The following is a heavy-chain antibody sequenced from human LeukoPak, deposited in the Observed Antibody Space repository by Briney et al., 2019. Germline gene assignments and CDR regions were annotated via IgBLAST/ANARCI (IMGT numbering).Heavy chain of an antibody. D-gene: IGHD4-17*01. CDR3: ARAIRGVYGDYAPGYYYYYMDV. V-gene: IGHV1-8*01. Sequence: SVKVSCTASGYTFTSYDINWVRQAPGQGREWMGWMNPNSGNTRYAQKFQGRVTMTMNTSISTAYMEPSSLRSEDTALYYCARAIRGVYGDYAPGYYYYYMDVWGKGATVTVSS. J-gene: IGHJ6*03. CDR2: MNPNSGNT. CDR1: GYTFTSYD.